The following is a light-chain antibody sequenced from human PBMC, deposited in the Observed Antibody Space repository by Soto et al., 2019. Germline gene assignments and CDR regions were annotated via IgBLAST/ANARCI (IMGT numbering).Light chain of an antibody. CDR1: QGIXND. CDR3: LQHNSYPLT. J-gene: IGKJ1*01. CDR2: VAS. V-gene: IGKV1-17*01. Sequence: DIQMTQSPSSLSASVGDRVTITCRASQGIXNDXXXXQXXXGXXPXRXIXVASSLQSGVPSRFSGSGSGTEFTLTISSLQPEDFATYYCLQHNSYPLTFGQGTKVDIK.